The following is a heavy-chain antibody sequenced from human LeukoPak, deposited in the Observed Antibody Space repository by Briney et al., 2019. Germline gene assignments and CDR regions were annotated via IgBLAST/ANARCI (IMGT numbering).Heavy chain of an antibody. CDR1: GYTSTSYA. J-gene: IGHJ4*02. Sequence: GASVKVSCKASGYTSTSYAMHWVRQAPGQRLEWMGWINAGNGNTKYSQKFQGRVTITRDTSASTAYMELSSLRSEDTAVYYCARGRGYSGYDAFDYWGQGTLVTVSS. D-gene: IGHD5-12*01. CDR2: INAGNGNT. V-gene: IGHV1-3*01. CDR3: ARGRGYSGYDAFDY.